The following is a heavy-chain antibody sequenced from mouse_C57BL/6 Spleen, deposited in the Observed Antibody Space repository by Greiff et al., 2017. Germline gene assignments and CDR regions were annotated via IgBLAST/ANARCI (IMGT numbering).Heavy chain of an antibody. V-gene: IGHV1-81*01. CDR2: IYPRSGNT. CDR1: GYTFTSYG. Sequence: VKLQESGAELARPGASVKLSCKASGYTFTSYGISWVKQRTGQGLEWIGEIYPRSGNTYYNEKFKGKATLTADKSSSTAYMELRSLTSEDSAVYFCARSLLTTVSYFDYWGQGTTLTVSS. CDR3: ARSLLTTVSYFDY. D-gene: IGHD1-1*01. J-gene: IGHJ2*01.